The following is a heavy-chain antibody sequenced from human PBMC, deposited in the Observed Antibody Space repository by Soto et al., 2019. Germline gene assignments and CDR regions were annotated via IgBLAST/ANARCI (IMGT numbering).Heavy chain of an antibody. J-gene: IGHJ6*02. CDR1: GGSISSGGYY. D-gene: IGHD6-13*01. CDR2: IYYSGST. V-gene: IGHV4-31*03. Sequence: QVQLQESGPGLVKPSQTLSLTCTVSGGSISSGGYYWSWIRQHPGKGLEWIGYIYYSGSTYYNPSLKSRVTISVDASKNQFCVKLSSVTAAGTAVYYCARGVGQQLDYYYYYGMDVWGQGTTVTVSS. CDR3: ARGVGQQLDYYYYYGMDV.